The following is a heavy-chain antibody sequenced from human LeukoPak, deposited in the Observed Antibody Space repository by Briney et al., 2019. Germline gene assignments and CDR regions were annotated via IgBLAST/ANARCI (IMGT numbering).Heavy chain of an antibody. D-gene: IGHD4-17*01. CDR3: AKDGKMTTVTTYSDY. CDR2: IRYDGSNK. Sequence: GGSLRLPCAASGFTFSSYGMHWVRQAPGKGLEWVAFIRYDGSNKYYADSVKGRFTISRDNSKNTLYLQMNSLRAEDTAVYYCAKDGKMTTVTTYSDYWGQGTLVTVSS. J-gene: IGHJ4*02. V-gene: IGHV3-30*02. CDR1: GFTFSSYG.